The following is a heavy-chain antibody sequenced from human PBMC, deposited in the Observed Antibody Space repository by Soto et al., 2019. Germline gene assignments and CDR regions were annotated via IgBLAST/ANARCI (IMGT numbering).Heavy chain of an antibody. CDR2: IIPIFGTA. CDR1: GGTFSSYA. Sequence: SVKVSCKASGGTFSSYAISWVRQAPGQGLEWMGGIIPIFGTANYAQKFQGRVTITADESTSKAYMELSILRSEDTAVYYCARNILVVVAANLDYYYGMDVWGQGTTVTVSS. V-gene: IGHV1-69*13. CDR3: ARNILVVVAANLDYYYGMDV. D-gene: IGHD2-15*01. J-gene: IGHJ6*02.